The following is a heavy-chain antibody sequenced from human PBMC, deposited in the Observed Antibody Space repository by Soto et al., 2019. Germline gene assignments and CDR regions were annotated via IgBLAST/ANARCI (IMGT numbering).Heavy chain of an antibody. CDR2: ISYDGSNK. CDR3: ARALGYCSSTSCYTGHYYYYGMDV. D-gene: IGHD2-2*02. V-gene: IGHV3-30-3*01. Sequence: PGGSLRLSCAASGFTFSSYAMHWVRQAPGKGLEWVAVISYDGSNKYYADSVKGRFTISRDNSENTLYLQMNSLRAEDTAVYYCARALGYCSSTSCYTGHYYYYGMDVWGHGTTVTFSS. CDR1: GFTFSSYA. J-gene: IGHJ6*02.